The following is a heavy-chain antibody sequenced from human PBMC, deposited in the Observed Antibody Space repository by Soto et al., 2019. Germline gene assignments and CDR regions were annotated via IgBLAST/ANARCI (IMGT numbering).Heavy chain of an antibody. CDR3: AKGGEESLLWFGELFIYYFDY. Sequence: GGSLRLSCAASGFTFSSYAMSWVRQAPGKGLEWVSAISGSGGSTYYADSVKGRFTISRDNSKNTLYLQMNSLRAEDTAVYYCAKGGEESLLWFGELFIYYFDYWGQGTLVTVSS. V-gene: IGHV3-23*01. CDR2: ISGSGGST. CDR1: GFTFSSYA. D-gene: IGHD3-10*01. J-gene: IGHJ4*02.